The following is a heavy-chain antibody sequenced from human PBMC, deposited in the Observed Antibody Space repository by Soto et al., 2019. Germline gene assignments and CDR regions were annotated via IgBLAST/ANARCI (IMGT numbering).Heavy chain of an antibody. CDR3: ARDGDGSGRHYEY. CDR1: GYTFTNYG. CDR2: ISCNNGDA. D-gene: IGHD3-10*01. Sequence: QVQLVQTGAEVKEPGASVKVSCKASGYTFTNYGISWVRQAPGQGLEWMGWISCNNGDANYVQSLRGRVTMTTDTSTSSVYMELRSLRADDTAVCYCARDGDGSGRHYEYWGQGTLVTVSS. J-gene: IGHJ4*02. V-gene: IGHV1-18*01.